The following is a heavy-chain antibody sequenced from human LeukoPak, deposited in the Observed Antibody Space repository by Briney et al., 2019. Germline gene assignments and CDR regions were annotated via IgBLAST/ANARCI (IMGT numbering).Heavy chain of an antibody. V-gene: IGHV5-51*01. Sequence: GESLKISCQGSGYSFTSYWIGWVRQMPGKGLEWMGIIYPGDSDTRYSPSFQGQVTISADKSISTAYLQWSSLKASDTAMYYCARASGSAMRNYYYYGMDVWGQGTTVTVSS. D-gene: IGHD1-26*01. CDR1: GYSFTSYW. CDR3: ARASGSAMRNYYYYGMDV. J-gene: IGHJ6*02. CDR2: IYPGDSDT.